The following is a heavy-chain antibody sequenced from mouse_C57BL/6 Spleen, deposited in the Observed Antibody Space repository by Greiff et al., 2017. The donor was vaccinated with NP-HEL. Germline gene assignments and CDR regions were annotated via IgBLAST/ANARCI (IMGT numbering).Heavy chain of an antibody. D-gene: IGHD2-3*01. CDR3: SISLDDYYVDYAMDY. Sequence: VQLQQSGAELAKPGASVKLSCKASGYTFTSYWMHWVKQRPGQGLEWIGYINPSSGYTKYNQKFKDKATLTADKSSSTAYMQLSSLTYEDSAVYYCSISLDDYYVDYAMDYWDQGASATDSS. CDR2: INPSSGYT. V-gene: IGHV1-7*01. CDR1: GYTFTSYW. J-gene: IGHJ4*01.